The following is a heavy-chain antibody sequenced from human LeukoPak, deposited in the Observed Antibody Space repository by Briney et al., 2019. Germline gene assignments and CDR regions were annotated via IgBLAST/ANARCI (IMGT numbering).Heavy chain of an antibody. V-gene: IGHV1-2*02. CDR3: ARGPPRGRRGRSLHPGAEKTVVSVP. Sequence: ASVKVSCKASGYTFTDFYMHWVRQAPGQGLECTGWINPNSGHTIYVQKFQGRVTMTRDTSISTAYMEINTLTSDDTGVYYCARGPPRGRRGRSLHPGAEKTVVSVPWG. D-gene: IGHD2-21*01. CDR1: GYTFTDFY. CDR2: INPNSGHT. J-gene: IGHJ5*02.